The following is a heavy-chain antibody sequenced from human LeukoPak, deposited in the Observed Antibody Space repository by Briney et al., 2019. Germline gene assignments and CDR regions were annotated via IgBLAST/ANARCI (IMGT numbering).Heavy chain of an antibody. CDR2: IYTSGST. V-gene: IGHV4-61*02. CDR3: ARGHMITFGGVSPGFDY. CDR1: GGSISSGSYY. J-gene: IGHJ4*02. Sequence: SETLSLTCTVSGGSISSGSYYWSWIRQPAGKGLEWIGRIYTSGSTNYNLSLKSRVTISVDTSKNQFSLKLSSVTAADTAVYYCARGHMITFGGVSPGFDYWGQGTLVTVSS. D-gene: IGHD3-16*01.